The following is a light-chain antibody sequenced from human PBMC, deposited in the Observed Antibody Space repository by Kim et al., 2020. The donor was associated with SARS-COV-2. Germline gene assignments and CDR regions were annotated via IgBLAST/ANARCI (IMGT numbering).Light chain of an antibody. CDR2: GSS. CDR1: QDIGSS. J-gene: IGKJ1*01. CDR3: QKYNPAPWT. Sequence: DIQMTQSPSSLSASVGDRVNITCRASQDIGSSLAWYQQKPRRSPELLISGSSTLQSGVPSRFSGSGSGTDFTLTISSLQPEDIATYYCQKYNPAPWTFGQGTKVDIK. V-gene: IGKV1-27*01.